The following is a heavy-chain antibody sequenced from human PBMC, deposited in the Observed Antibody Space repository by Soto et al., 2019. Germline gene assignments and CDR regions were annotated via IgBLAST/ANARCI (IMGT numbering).Heavy chain of an antibody. CDR3: ARESKYDTSGYPPWFAP. J-gene: IGHJ5*02. D-gene: IGHD3-22*01. CDR1: VASISSGGYY. Sequence: QVQLQESGPGLVKPSQTLSLTCTVSVASISSGGYYWSWIRQHPGEGLEWIGYIYYSGSTSYNPSLKSRLTLPLAPSKIQFARKLSSVTDADTAVYYCARESKYDTSGYPPWFAPWGQGTLVTVSS. CDR2: IYYSGST. V-gene: IGHV4-31*03.